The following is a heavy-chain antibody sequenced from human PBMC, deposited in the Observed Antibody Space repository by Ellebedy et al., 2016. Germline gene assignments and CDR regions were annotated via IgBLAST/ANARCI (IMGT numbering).Heavy chain of an antibody. V-gene: IGHV1-46*01. CDR3: ARGRGVLWGYLDY. J-gene: IGHJ4*02. D-gene: IGHD3-10*01. Sequence: ASVKVSCKASGYSFISYYMHWVRQAPGQGLEWMGVINPDGGGTTYAQKFKARLTLTRDTSTSTVYMELSSLRSDDTAVYYCARGRGVLWGYLDYWGQGTLVTVSP. CDR2: INPDGGGT. CDR1: GYSFISYY.